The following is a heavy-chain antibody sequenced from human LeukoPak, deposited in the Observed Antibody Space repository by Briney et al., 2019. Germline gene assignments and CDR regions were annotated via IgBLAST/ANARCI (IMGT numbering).Heavy chain of an antibody. CDR1: GGSISSYY. D-gene: IGHD1-26*01. CDR3: ARLIVGATPNWFDP. CDR2: IYYSGST. J-gene: IGHJ5*02. Sequence: PSETLSVTCTVSGGSISSYYWSWIRQPPGKGLEWIGYIYYSGSTNYNPSLKSRVTISVDTSKNQFSLRLTSVTAADTAVYYCARLIVGATPNWFDPWGQGTLVTVSS. V-gene: IGHV4-59*08.